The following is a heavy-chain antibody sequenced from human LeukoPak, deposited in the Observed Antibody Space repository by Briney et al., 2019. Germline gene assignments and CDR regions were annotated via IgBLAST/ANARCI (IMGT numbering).Heavy chain of an antibody. V-gene: IGHV3-66*01. CDR2: IYSGGST. D-gene: IGHD3-3*01. Sequence: GGSLRLSCAASGFTVSSNYMSWVRQAPGKGLEWVSVIYSGGSTYYADSVKGRFTISRDNAKNSLYLQMNSLRAEDTAVYYCARDASAYYDFWSGYRYDAFDIWGQGTMVTVSS. CDR1: GFTVSSNY. CDR3: ARDASAYYDFWSGYRYDAFDI. J-gene: IGHJ3*02.